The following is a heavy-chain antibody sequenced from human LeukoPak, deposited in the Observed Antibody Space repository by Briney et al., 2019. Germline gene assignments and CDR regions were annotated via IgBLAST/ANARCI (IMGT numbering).Heavy chain of an antibody. CDR1: GYSISSGYY. V-gene: IGHV4-38-2*02. CDR2: IYHSGTT. CDR3: ARESSGWFFFDY. J-gene: IGHJ4*02. D-gene: IGHD6-19*01. Sequence: SETLSLTCAVSGYSISSGYYWGWIRQPPGKGLEWIGSIYHSGTTYYNPSLKSRVTMSVDTSKNQFSLKLNSVTAADTAVYYCARESSGWFFFDYWGQGTLVTVSS.